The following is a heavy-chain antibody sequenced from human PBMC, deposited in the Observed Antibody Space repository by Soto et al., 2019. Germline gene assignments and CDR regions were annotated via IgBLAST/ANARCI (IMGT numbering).Heavy chain of an antibody. CDR3: ARHGGYYFDY. CDR2: IGHSGSS. D-gene: IGHD3-16*01. CDR1: GGSFSGYY. J-gene: IGHJ4*02. V-gene: IGHV4-34*01. Sequence: QVQLQQWGAGLLKPSETLSVTCAVYGGSFSGYYWSWIRQPPGKGLEWIGEIGHSGSSIYNPSLESRVTISEDSSNNQFSLKLNSVTAADTAVYYCARHGGYYFDYCGQGAPVTVSS.